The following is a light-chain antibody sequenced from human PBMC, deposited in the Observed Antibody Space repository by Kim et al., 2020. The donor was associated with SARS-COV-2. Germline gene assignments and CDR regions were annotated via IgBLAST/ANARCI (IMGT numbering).Light chain of an antibody. J-gene: IGKJ4*01. CDR2: AAS. CDR3: QQLNSYPRLT. Sequence: DIQLTQSPSFLSASVGDRVTITCRASQGISSYLAWYQQKPGKAPKLLIYAASTLQSGVPSRFSGSGPGTEFTLTISSLQPEDFATYYCQQLNSYPRLTFGGGTKVDIK. CDR1: QGISSY. V-gene: IGKV1-9*01.